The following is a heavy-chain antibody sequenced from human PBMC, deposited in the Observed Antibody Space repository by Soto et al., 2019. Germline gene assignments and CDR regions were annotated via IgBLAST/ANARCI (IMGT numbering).Heavy chain of an antibody. J-gene: IGHJ6*02. D-gene: IGHD2-2*01. CDR3: VKDRRSTRRAMDV. CDR1: GFTFSSCA. CDR2: ISSNGAGT. V-gene: IGHV3-64D*06. Sequence: GGSLRLSCSASGFTFSSCAMHWVRQAAGKGFEYVSGISSNGAGTYYAESVKDRFTISRDNSRNTLFLQVNSLTGEDTAVYYCVKDRRSTRRAMDVWGQGTTVTVSS.